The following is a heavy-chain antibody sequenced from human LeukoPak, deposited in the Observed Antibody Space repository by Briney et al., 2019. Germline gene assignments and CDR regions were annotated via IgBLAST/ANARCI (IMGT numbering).Heavy chain of an antibody. CDR2: ISGSGGST. J-gene: IGHJ5*02. D-gene: IGHD6-13*01. Sequence: GGSLRLSCAASGFTFSSYAMSWVRQAPGKGLEWVSAISGSGGSTYYADSVKGRFTISRDNSKNALYLQMNSLRAEDTAVYYCAKGVSSSWYSWFDPWGQGTLVTVSS. CDR1: GFTFSSYA. CDR3: AKGVSSSWYSWFDP. V-gene: IGHV3-23*01.